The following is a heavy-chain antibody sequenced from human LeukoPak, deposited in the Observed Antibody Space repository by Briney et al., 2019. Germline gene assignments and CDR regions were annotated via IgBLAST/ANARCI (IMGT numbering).Heavy chain of an antibody. CDR3: ARDIYGSSIAMGCFDY. CDR1: GFTFSSYA. V-gene: IGHV3-23*01. CDR2: ISGSGGST. Sequence: PGGSLRLSCAASGFTFSSYAMSWVRQAPGKGLEWVSAISGSGGSTYYADSVKGRFTISRDNSKNTLYLQMNSLRAEDTAVYYCARDIYGSSIAMGCFDYWGQGTLVTVSS. D-gene: IGHD1-26*01. J-gene: IGHJ4*02.